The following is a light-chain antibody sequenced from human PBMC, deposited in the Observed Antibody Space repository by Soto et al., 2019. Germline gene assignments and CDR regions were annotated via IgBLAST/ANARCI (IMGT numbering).Light chain of an antibody. CDR2: DTS. CDR3: LLSYSGAHV. CDR1: TGAVTSGHY. Sequence: QAVVTQEPSLTVSPGGTVTLTCGSSTGAVTSGHYPYWFQQKPGQAHRTLICDTSNKHSWTPARFSGSLLWGKAALTLSGAQPEDEAEYYCLLSYSGAHVFGTGTKLTVL. V-gene: IGLV7-46*01. J-gene: IGLJ1*01.